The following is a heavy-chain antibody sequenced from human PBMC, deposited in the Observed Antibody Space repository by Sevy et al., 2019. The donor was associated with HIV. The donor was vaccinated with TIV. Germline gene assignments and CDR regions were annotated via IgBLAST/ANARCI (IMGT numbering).Heavy chain of an antibody. CDR2: IGSGGDST. CDR1: GFTFNNHA. V-gene: IGHV3-23*01. D-gene: IGHD2-8*02. J-gene: IGHJ4*02. Sequence: GGSLRLSCAASGFTFNNHAMGWVRQAPGKGLEWFSAIGSGGDSTYYADSVKGRLTISRDNSKNTLYLQMNSLRADDMAIYYCAKGSTGWPYYFDFWGQGTVVTVSS. CDR3: AKGSTGWPYYFDF.